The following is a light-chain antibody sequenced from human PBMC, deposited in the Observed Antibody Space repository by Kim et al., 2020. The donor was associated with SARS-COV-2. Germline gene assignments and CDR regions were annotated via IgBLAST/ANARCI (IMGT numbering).Light chain of an antibody. CDR1: KLGDKY. J-gene: IGLJ2*01. CDR2: RDT. CDR3: QAWDSSIVV. V-gene: IGLV3-1*01. Sequence: SVFPGQTASITGSGDKLGDKYACWYQQKAGQAPVLVIYRDTKRPSGIPERFSASNSGNTATLTISGTQSQDEADYYCQAWDSSIVVFGGGTQLTVL.